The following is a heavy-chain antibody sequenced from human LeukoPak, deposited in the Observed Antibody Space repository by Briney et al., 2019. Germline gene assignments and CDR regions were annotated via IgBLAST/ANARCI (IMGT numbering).Heavy chain of an antibody. CDR3: ARQRYSDY. CDR1: GFTFSSYW. Sequence: GGSLRLSCAASGFTFSSYWMTWVRQAPGKGLEWVAYIRKSGSKNSYADSVKGRFTISRDNAKNSLYLQLNSLGAEDTAVYFCARQRYSDYWGQGTLVSVFS. D-gene: IGHD1-1*01. V-gene: IGHV3-7*01. CDR2: IRKSGSKN. J-gene: IGHJ4*02.